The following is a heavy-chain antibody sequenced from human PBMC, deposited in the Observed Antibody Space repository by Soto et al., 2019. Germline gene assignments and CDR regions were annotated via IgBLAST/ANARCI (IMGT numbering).Heavy chain of an antibody. CDR3: ARVHDDILALYYD. J-gene: IGHJ4*02. V-gene: IGHV4-59*12. CDR1: GDSIDRYY. CDR2: IHHSGST. Sequence: PSETLSLTCSVSGDSIDRYYWTWIRQAPGQGLEWIGEIHHSGSTNCNPSLKSRVTISVDKSKNQFSLKLSSVIAADTAVYYCARVHDDILALYYDWGQGTLVTVSS. D-gene: IGHD3-9*01.